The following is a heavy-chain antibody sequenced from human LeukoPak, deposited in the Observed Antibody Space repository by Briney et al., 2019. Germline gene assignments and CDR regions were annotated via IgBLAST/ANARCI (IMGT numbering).Heavy chain of an antibody. V-gene: IGHV1-18*01. CDR2: ISAYNGNT. CDR1: GGTFSSYA. J-gene: IGHJ6*02. CDR3: ARDYYDSSGPRGYYYYGMDV. D-gene: IGHD3-22*01. Sequence: ASVKVSCKASGGTFSSYAISWVRQAPGQGLEWMGWISAYNGNTNYAQKLQGRVTMTTDTSTSTAYMELRSLRSDDTAVYYCARDYYDSSGPRGYYYYGMDVWGQGTTVTVSS.